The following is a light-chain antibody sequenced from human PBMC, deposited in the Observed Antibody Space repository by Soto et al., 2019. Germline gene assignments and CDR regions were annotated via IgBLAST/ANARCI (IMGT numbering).Light chain of an antibody. CDR3: VAWDDSLNGYVV. J-gene: IGLJ2*01. CDR1: SSNIGGNT. CDR2: SNN. V-gene: IGLV1-44*01. Sequence: QSVLTQPPSASGTPGQRVTISCSGSSSNIGGNTVNWYQQLPGTAPKLAIYSNNQRPSGVPDRFSGSKSGTSASLAISGLQSEDEADYYCVAWDDSLNGYVVFGGGTKATVL.